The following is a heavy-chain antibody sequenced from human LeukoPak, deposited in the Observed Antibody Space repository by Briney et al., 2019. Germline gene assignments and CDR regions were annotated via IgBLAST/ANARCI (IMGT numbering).Heavy chain of an antibody. CDR2: IKQDGSEK. CDR3: ARTFRGGEYYFDY. J-gene: IGHJ4*02. Sequence: SGGSLRLSCTASGFTFSSYWMSWVRQAPGKGLEWVANIKQDGSEKYYVDSVKGRFTISRDNAKNSLYLQMNSLRAEDTAVYYCARTFRGGEYYFDYWGQGTLVTVSS. D-gene: IGHD3-10*01. V-gene: IGHV3-7*01. CDR1: GFTFSSYW.